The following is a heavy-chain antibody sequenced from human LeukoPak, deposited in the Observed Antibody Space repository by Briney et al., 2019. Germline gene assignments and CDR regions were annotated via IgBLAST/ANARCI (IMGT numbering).Heavy chain of an antibody. D-gene: IGHD3-10*01. J-gene: IGHJ5*02. CDR1: GYSISSGYY. Sequence: SETLSLTCAVSGYSISSGYYLGWIRQPPGKGLEWIGSIYHSGSTYYNPSLKSRVTTSVDTSKNQFSLKLSSVTAADTAVYYCARIVSTMVRGVIAPSWFDPWGQGTLVTVSS. V-gene: IGHV4-38-2*01. CDR3: ARIVSTMVRGVIAPSWFDP. CDR2: IYHSGST.